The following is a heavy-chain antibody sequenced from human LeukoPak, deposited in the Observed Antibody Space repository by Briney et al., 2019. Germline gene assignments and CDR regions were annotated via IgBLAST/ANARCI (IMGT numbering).Heavy chain of an antibody. J-gene: IGHJ4*02. V-gene: IGHV4-34*01. Sequence: PSETLSLTCAVYGGSFSGYYWSWIRRPPGKGLEWIGEINHSGGTNYNPSLKSRVTISVDTSKNQFSLKLSSVTAADTAVYYCARTSSSGLVGGYYFDYWGQGTLVTVSS. CDR2: INHSGGT. CDR1: GGSFSGYY. D-gene: IGHD6-19*01. CDR3: ARTSSSGLVGGYYFDY.